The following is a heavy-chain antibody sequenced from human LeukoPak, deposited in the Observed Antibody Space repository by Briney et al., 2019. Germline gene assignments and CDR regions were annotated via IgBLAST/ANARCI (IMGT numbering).Heavy chain of an antibody. Sequence: PSQTLSLTCTVSGGPISSGDYYWSWIRQPPGKRLEWSAYMYYSGSTYYNPSLKSRVTMSADTSMNQLSLKLSSVTAADTAVYYCARPYYYDSRIDPWGQGILVTVSS. CDR1: GGPISSGDYY. CDR3: ARPYYYDSRIDP. V-gene: IGHV4-30-4*01. D-gene: IGHD3-22*01. CDR2: MYYSGST. J-gene: IGHJ5*02.